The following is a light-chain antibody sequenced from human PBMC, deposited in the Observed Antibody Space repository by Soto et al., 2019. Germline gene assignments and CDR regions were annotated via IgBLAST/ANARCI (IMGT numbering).Light chain of an antibody. Sequence: QSVLTQPASVSGSPGQSITISCTGTSSDVGSYNLVSWYQQHPGKAPKLMIYEGSKRPSGVSNRFSGSKSGNTASLTISGLQAEDEADYYCCSYAGSSTHVFGTGTEVTVL. CDR1: SSDVGSYNL. CDR3: CSYAGSSTHV. J-gene: IGLJ1*01. CDR2: EGS. V-gene: IGLV2-23*01.